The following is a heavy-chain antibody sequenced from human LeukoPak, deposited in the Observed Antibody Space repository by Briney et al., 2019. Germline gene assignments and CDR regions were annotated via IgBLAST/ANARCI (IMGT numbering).Heavy chain of an antibody. V-gene: IGHV4-61*02. D-gene: IGHD5-18*01. J-gene: IGHJ4*02. CDR3: AREAVYSYGLLDY. Sequence: SETLSLTCSVSGGSISSGSYYWSWIRQPAGKGLEWIGRIYTSGSTNYNPSLKSRVTMSVDTSKNQFSLKLSSVTAADTAVYYCAREAVYSYGLLDYWGQGTLVTVSS. CDR2: IYTSGST. CDR1: GGSISSGSYY.